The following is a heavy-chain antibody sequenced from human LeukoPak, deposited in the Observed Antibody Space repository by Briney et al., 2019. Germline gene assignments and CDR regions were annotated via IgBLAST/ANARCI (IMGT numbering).Heavy chain of an antibody. D-gene: IGHD2-15*01. Sequence: AGGSLRLSCAASGFTFSSYWMHWVRQAPGKGLVWVSRINGDGSRITYADSVRGRFTISRDNSKNTLYLQMNSLRPEDTAVYYCATDLAFCSGGACAYWGQGTLVTVSS. CDR1: GFTFSSYW. CDR2: INGDGSRI. J-gene: IGHJ4*02. CDR3: ATDLAFCSGGACAY. V-gene: IGHV3-74*01.